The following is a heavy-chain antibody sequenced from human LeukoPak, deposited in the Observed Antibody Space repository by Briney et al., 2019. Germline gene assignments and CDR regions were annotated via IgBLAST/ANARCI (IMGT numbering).Heavy chain of an antibody. Sequence: GGSLRLSCAASGFTFSTHAMSWVRQAPGKGLEWVSDISASGGSTYYADSVKGRFTVSRDNSKNTVYLQMSSLRAEDTAVYYCAKVRYYYDSSDFDYWGQGTLVTVSS. CDR2: ISASGGST. J-gene: IGHJ4*02. CDR1: GFTFSTHA. V-gene: IGHV3-23*01. CDR3: AKVRYYYDSSDFDY. D-gene: IGHD3-22*01.